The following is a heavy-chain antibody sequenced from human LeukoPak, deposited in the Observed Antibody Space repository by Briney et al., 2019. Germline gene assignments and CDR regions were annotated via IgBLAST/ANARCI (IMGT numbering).Heavy chain of an antibody. D-gene: IGHD2-15*01. CDR3: ATGTLGGWHYFDY. J-gene: IGHJ4*02. CDR1: GFTFSSYS. V-gene: IGHV3-48*01. CDR2: ISSSSSTI. Sequence: GGSLRLSCAASGFTFSSYSMNWVRQAPGKGLEWVSYISSSSSTIYYADSVKGRFTISRDNAKNSLYLQMNSLRAGDTAVYYCATGTLGGWHYFDYWGQGTLVTVSS.